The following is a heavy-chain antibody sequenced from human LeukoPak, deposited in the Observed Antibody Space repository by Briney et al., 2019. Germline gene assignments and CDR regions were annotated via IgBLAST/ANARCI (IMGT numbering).Heavy chain of an antibody. V-gene: IGHV4-39*01. J-gene: IGHJ4*02. CDR1: GASISSGSYY. CDR3: ARRSGYGDSRRPFDY. Sequence: SETLSLTCTVSGASISSGSYYWGWIRQPPGKGLEWIATMSDGSTFYSPSLKSRVTISVDTSQNQFSLKLGSVPAADTAVYYCARRSGYGDSRRPFDYWGQGTLVTVSS. CDR2: MSDGST. D-gene: IGHD4-17*01.